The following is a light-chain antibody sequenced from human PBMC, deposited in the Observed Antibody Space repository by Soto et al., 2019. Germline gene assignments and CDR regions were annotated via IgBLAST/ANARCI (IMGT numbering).Light chain of an antibody. CDR3: XXXXXLXT. J-gene: IGKJ2*01. V-gene: IGKV1-5*03. CDR2: KVS. Sequence: DIRMTQSPSTLSASVGDRVTITCRASQRTSGWLAWYQQKTGKAPKLLMYKVSTLESGVPSRFSGSGSETDXTXTXSXLXXXXXXXXXXXXXXXLXTFGQGTKLEIK. CDR1: QRTSGW.